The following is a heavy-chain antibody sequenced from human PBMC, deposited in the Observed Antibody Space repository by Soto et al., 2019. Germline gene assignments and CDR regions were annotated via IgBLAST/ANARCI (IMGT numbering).Heavy chain of an antibody. CDR3: ARGDGGWSAMVWFDP. V-gene: IGHV4-39*07. D-gene: IGHD6-19*01. CDR1: GGSISSSSYY. CDR2: IYYSGST. Sequence: SETLSLTCTVSGGSISSSSYYWGWIRQPPGKGLEWIGNIYYSGSTYYNPSLKSRVTISVDTSKNQFSLKLSSVTAADTAVYYCARGDGGWSAMVWFDPWGQGTLVTVSS. J-gene: IGHJ5*02.